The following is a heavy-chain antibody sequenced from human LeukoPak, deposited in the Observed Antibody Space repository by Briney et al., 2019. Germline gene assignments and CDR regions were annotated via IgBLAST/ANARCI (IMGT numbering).Heavy chain of an antibody. V-gene: IGHV1-69*13. J-gene: IGHJ4*02. CDR2: IIPIFGTA. Sequence: ASVTVSCKASGGTFSSYAISWVRQAPGQGLEWMGGIIPIFGTANYAQKFQGRVTITADESTSTAYMELSSLRSEDTAVYYCARGMSGSYYYFDYWGQGTLVTVSS. D-gene: IGHD1-26*01. CDR3: ARGMSGSYYYFDY. CDR1: GGTFSSYA.